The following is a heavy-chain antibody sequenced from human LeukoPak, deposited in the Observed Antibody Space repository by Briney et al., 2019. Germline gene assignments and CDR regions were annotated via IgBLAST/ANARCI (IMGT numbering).Heavy chain of an antibody. CDR3: AADGLRFLEWPPPFDL. V-gene: IGHV1-58*01. J-gene: IGHJ2*01. D-gene: IGHD3-3*01. CDR1: GFTFTSSA. CDR2: IVVGSGNT. Sequence: SVKVSCKASGFTFTSSAVQWVRQARGQRLEWIGWIVVGSGNTNYAQKFQERVTITRDMSTSTAYMELSSLRSEDTAVYYCAADGLRFLEWPPPFDLWGRGTLVTVSS.